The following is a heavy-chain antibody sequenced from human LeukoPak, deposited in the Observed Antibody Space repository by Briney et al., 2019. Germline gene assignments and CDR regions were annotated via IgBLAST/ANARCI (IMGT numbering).Heavy chain of an antibody. V-gene: IGHV3-66*02. D-gene: IGHD6-19*01. CDR2: IYSGDST. CDR1: VLTVSSNY. CDR3: ARVGGSSGWYVGYYYMDV. J-gene: IGHJ6*03. Sequence: GRSLRLSCAASVLTVSSNYMSCVRHAPGKGLEWVSVIYSGDSTYYAASVKGRFTISRDNSTNTLYLQMNSLRAEDTAVYYCARVGGSSGWYVGYYYMDVWGKGTTVTVSS.